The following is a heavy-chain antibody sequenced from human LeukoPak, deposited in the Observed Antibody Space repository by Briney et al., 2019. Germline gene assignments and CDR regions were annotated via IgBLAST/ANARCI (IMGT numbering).Heavy chain of an antibody. Sequence: GGSLRLSCAASGFTFGSYSMNWVRQAPGKGLEWVSSISSSSSYIYYADSVKGRFTISRDNAKNSLYLQMNSLRAEDTAVYYCARWSVVVVPAASYYMDVWGKGTTVTVSS. V-gene: IGHV3-21*01. D-gene: IGHD2-2*01. CDR1: GFTFGSYS. CDR3: ARWSVVVVPAASYYMDV. CDR2: ISSSSSYI. J-gene: IGHJ6*03.